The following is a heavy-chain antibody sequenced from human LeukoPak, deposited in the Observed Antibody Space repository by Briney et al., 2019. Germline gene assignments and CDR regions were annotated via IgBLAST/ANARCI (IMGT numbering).Heavy chain of an antibody. CDR1: EFTFSSYA. Sequence: GGSLRLSCAASEFTFSSYAMSWVRQAPGKGLEWVSAISGSGGSTYYADSVKGRFTISRDNSKNTLYLQMNSLRAEDPAVYYCAKVGDYYDSSGYSYWGQGTLVTVSS. D-gene: IGHD3-22*01. V-gene: IGHV3-23*01. J-gene: IGHJ4*02. CDR2: ISGSGGST. CDR3: AKVGDYYDSSGYSY.